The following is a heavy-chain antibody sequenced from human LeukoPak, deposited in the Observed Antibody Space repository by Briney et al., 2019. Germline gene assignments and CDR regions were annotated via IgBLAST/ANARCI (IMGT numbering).Heavy chain of an antibody. CDR3: ARPKGINYYDSSEDYMDV. CDR1: GFTVSSNY. V-gene: IGHV3-66*04. CDR2: IYSGGFT. D-gene: IGHD3-22*01. J-gene: IGHJ6*03. Sequence: GGSLRLSCAASGFTVSSNYMSWVRQAPGKGLEWVSVIYSGGFTYYADSVKGRFTISRDNSKNTLYLQMNSLRAEDTAVYYCARPKGINYYDSSEDYMDVWGKGTTVTISS.